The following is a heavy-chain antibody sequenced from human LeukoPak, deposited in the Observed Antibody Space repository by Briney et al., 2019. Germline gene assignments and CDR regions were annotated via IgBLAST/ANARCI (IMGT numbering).Heavy chain of an antibody. CDR2: ISGSGGST. V-gene: IGHV3-23*01. Sequence: GGSLRLSCAASGFTFSSYGMSWVRQAPGKGLEWVSAISGSGGSTYYADSVKGRFTISRDNSKNTLYLQMNSLRVDDTAIYYCAKDHANTPVVTNWGQGILVSVSS. CDR3: AKDHANTPVVTN. CDR1: GFTFSSYG. J-gene: IGHJ4*02. D-gene: IGHD2-21*02.